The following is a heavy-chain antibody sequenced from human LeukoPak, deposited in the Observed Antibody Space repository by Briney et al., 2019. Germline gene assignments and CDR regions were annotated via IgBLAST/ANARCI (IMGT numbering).Heavy chain of an antibody. J-gene: IGHJ5*02. CDR2: IINKAYGGTT. V-gene: IGHV3-49*04. CDR1: GFTFDDYT. Sequence: GRSLRLSCIGSGFTFDDYTINWVRQAPGKGRQWVGFIINKAYGGTTEYDASVKGRLIISRGDSKSIAFLQLNSLKTEDTGIYYCSKSLTTAWYGWLDPWGQGTLVTVSS. D-gene: IGHD1-1*01. CDR3: SKSLTTAWYGWLDP.